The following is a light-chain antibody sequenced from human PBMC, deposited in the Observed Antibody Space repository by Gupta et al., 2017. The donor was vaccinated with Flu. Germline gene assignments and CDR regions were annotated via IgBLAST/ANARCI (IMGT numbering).Light chain of an antibody. CDR1: QSVSSSY. CDR2: GAS. Sequence: EIVLTQSPGTLSLSPGERATLSGRASQSVSSSYLAWYQQKPGQAPMLLIYGASSRATGIPDRFSGSGSGTDVTLTISRLEPEDFAAYDCQQYGSSPPVTFGQGTRLEIK. V-gene: IGKV3-20*01. J-gene: IGKJ5*01. CDR3: QQYGSSPPVT.